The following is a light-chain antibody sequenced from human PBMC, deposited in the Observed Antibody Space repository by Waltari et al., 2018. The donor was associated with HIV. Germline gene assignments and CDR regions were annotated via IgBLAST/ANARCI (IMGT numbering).Light chain of an antibody. CDR3: VTWADRSSGPVV. J-gene: IGLJ2*01. V-gene: IGLV1-47*01. CDR2: RNN. CDR1: SSKLGTNY. Sequence: QSALTQPASVSGSPGQSIPISCSGSSSKLGTNYVHWYPPLPGTAPKLLIYRNNQRASGVPDRFSGSKSGTSASLAISGLRSEDEADYYCVTWADRSSGPVVFGGGTKVTVL.